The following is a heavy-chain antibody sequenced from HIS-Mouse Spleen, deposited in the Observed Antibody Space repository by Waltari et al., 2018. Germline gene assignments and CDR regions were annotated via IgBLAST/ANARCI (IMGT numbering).Heavy chain of an antibody. J-gene: IGHJ4*02. V-gene: IGHV1-8*01. CDR2: MNPNSGNT. CDR1: GYTFTGYD. CDR3: ARGHDYSNYFDY. D-gene: IGHD4-4*01. Sequence: QVQLVQSGAEVKKPGASVKVSCKASGYTFTGYDMNRVRQATGQGLEWKGWMNPNSGNTGYAQKFQGRVTMTRNTSISTAYMELSSLRSEDTAVYYCARGHDYSNYFDYWGQGTLVTVSS.